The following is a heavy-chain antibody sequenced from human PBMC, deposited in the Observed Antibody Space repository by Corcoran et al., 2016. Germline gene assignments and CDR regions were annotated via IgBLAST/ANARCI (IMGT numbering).Heavy chain of an antibody. D-gene: IGHD2-21*02. CDR3: TRDGCGGDCAPGWD. V-gene: IGHV3-49*05. CDR1: GFTFGDYA. Sequence: EVQLVESGGGLVKPGRSLRLSCTASGFTFGDYAVTWFRQAPGKGLACVGFIRSKGYGGTIEYAASVKGRFTISRDDSKSIAYLQMKSLKTEDTAVYYCTRDGCGGDCAPGWDWGQGTLVTVSS. CDR2: IRSKGYGGTI. J-gene: IGHJ4*02.